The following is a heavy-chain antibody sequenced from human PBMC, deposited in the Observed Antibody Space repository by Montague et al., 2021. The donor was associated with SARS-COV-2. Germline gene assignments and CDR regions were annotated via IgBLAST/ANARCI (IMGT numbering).Heavy chain of an antibody. CDR2: KYYSGST. CDR1: GASISSRSYY. V-gene: IGHV4-39*01. D-gene: IGHD3-3*01. J-gene: IGHJ4*02. Sequence: SETLSLTCTVSGASISSRSYYWGWIRQPPGKGLEWIGFKYYSGSTYYNPTLKSRVTISVDTSKNQFSLKLSSVTAADTAVYYCATLPISITIIGVVQGYYLDVWGQGTMVTVSS. CDR3: ATLPISITIIGVVQGYYLDV.